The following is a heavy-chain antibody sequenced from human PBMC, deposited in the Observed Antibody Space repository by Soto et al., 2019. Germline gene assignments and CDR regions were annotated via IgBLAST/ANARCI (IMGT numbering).Heavy chain of an antibody. CDR2: ISGSGGGT. V-gene: IGHV3-23*01. Sequence: GGSLRLSCAASGFTFSSYAMSWIRQAPGKGLEWVSAISGSGGGTYYVDSVKGRFTISRDNSKNTLYLQMNSLRAEDSALYYSANANELDYWGQGTLVTVSS. D-gene: IGHD2-8*01. CDR1: GFTFSSYA. CDR3: ANANELDY. J-gene: IGHJ4*02.